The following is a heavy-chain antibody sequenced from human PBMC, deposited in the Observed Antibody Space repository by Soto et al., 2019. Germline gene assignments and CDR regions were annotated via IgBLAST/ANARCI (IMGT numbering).Heavy chain of an antibody. Sequence: GSLRLSCAASGFTFSSYAMSWVRQAPGKGLEWVSAISGSGGSTYYADSVKGRFTISRDNSKNTLYLQMNSLRAEDTAVYYCAKTRYNWNSGFMDVWGQGTTVTVSS. CDR2: ISGSGGST. V-gene: IGHV3-23*01. CDR1: GFTFSSYA. CDR3: AKTRYNWNSGFMDV. J-gene: IGHJ6*02. D-gene: IGHD1-7*01.